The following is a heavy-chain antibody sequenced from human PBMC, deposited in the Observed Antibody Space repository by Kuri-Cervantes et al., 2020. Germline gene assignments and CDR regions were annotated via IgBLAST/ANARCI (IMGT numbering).Heavy chain of an antibody. CDR2: INPNSGGT. CDR1: GYTFTGNS. CDR3: ARGGAVAVYYWYFDL. D-gene: IGHD6-19*01. V-gene: IGHV1-2*04. Sequence: ASVKVSCKASGYTFTGNSMHWVRQAPGQGLEWMGWINPNSGGTNYAQKFQGWVTMTRDTSISTAYMELSRLRSDDTAVYYCARGGAVAVYYWYFDLWGRGTLVTVSS. J-gene: IGHJ2*01.